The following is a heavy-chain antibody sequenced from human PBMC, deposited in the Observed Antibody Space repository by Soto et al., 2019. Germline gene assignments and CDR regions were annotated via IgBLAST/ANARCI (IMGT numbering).Heavy chain of an antibody. CDR1: GGSISSYY. J-gene: IGHJ4*02. CDR3: AREGGDFDY. D-gene: IGHD2-15*01. V-gene: IGHV4-59*01. CDR2: IYYSGST. Sequence: RSLTCTVSGGSISSYYWSWIRQPPGKGLEWIGYIYYSGSTNYNPSLKSRVTISVDTSKNQFSLKLSSVTAADTAVYYCAREGGDFDYWGQGTLVTVSS.